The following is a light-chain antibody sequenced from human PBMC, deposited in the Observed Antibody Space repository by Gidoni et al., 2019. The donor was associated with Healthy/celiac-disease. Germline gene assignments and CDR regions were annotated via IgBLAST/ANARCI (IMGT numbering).Light chain of an antibody. Sequence: EIVLPQSPGTLSLSPGERATLSCRASQSVSSSYLAWYQQKPGQAPRLLIYGASSRATGIPDRFSGSGSGTDFTLTISRLEPEDFAVYYCQQYGSSLYTFXQXTKLEIK. CDR3: QQYGSSLYT. V-gene: IGKV3-20*01. CDR1: QSVSSSY. CDR2: GAS. J-gene: IGKJ2*01.